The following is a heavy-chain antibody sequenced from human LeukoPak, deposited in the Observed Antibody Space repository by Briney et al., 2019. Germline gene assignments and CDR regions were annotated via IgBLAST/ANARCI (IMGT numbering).Heavy chain of an antibody. D-gene: IGHD5-24*01. CDR1: GFTFSSYA. J-gene: IGHJ4*02. Sequence: PGGSLRLSRAASGFTFSSYAMNWVRQAPGRGLEWVSAVDRSSDSTYYAESVKGRFTVSRDNSKSTLFLEMNSLRAEDTAVYYCAKDPPRGDGYQPNFFDSWGQGTLVTVSS. CDR3: AKDPPRGDGYQPNFFDS. V-gene: IGHV3-23*01. CDR2: VDRSSDST.